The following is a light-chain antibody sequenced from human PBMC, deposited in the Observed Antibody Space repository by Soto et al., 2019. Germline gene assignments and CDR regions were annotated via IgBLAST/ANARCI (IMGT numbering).Light chain of an antibody. V-gene: IGLV2-23*02. J-gene: IGLJ1*01. CDR1: SSDVGSYNL. CDR2: EVS. CDR3: CSYAGSSLV. Sequence: SLLTQPASVSRSPGQSITISCTGTSSDVGSYNLVSWYQQHPGKAPKLMIYEVSKRPSGVSNRFSGSKSGNTASLTISGLQAEDEADYYCCSYAGSSLVFGTGTKVTVL.